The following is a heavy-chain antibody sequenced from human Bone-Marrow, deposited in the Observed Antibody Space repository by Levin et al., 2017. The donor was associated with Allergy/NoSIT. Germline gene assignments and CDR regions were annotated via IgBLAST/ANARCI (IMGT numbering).Heavy chain of an antibody. CDR3: ARDFLYSSSWYENRFDP. CDR1: GYTFTSFY. Sequence: ASVKVSCKTSGYTFTSFYIHWVRQAPGQGPEWMGIIDPNSGSTRYAEKFQGRVSMTTDTSTSTAHMELRSLRSDDTAIYYCARDFLYSSSWYENRFDPWGQGTLVIVSS. J-gene: IGHJ5*02. V-gene: IGHV1-46*01. CDR2: IDPNSGST. D-gene: IGHD6-13*01.